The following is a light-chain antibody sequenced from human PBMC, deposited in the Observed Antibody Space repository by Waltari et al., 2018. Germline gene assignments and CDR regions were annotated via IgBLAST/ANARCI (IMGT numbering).Light chain of an antibody. CDR1: QNVLYSSNNKNY. J-gene: IGKJ4*01. Sequence: DIVMTQSPDSLAASLGERSTINCNSSQNVLYSSNNKNYLAWYQQKPGQPPKLLIYWASTRESGVPDRFSGSGSGTDFTLTISRLQAEDVAVYYCQQYYSFPVTFGGGTKVEIK. V-gene: IGKV4-1*01. CDR2: WAS. CDR3: QQYYSFPVT.